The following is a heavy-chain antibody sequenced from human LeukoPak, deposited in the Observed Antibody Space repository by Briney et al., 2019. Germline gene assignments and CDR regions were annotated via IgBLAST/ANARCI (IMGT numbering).Heavy chain of an antibody. CDR2: INPDSGGT. CDR3: ARVLGRISVENYGLDV. V-gene: IGHV1-2*02. J-gene: IGHJ6*02. CDR1: GYTFTAYY. Sequence: GASVKVSCKASGYTFTAYYVHWVRQAPGQGLEWMGRINPDSGGTDYALKFQGRVTMTRDTSLTTAYMDLIRLRSDDTAVYYCARVLGRISVENYGLDVWGQGTTVTVSS. D-gene: IGHD6-19*01.